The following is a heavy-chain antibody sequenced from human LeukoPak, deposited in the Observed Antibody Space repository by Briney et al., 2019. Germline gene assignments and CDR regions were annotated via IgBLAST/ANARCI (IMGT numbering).Heavy chain of an antibody. CDR3: ATRGTMFDY. V-gene: IGHV3-30-3*01. CDR2: ISYDGSNK. CDR1: GFTFSSYA. J-gene: IGHJ4*02. D-gene: IGHD3-16*01. Sequence: GGSLRLSCAASGFTFSSYAMHWVRQAPGKGLEWVAVISYDGSNKYYADSVKGRFTISRDNSKNTLYLQMNSLRAEDTAVYYCATRGTMFDYWGQGTLVTVSS.